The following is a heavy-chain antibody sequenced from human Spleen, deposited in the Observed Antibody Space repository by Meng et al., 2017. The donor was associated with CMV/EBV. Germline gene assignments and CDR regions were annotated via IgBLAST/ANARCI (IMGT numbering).Heavy chain of an antibody. CDR3: AKQTYWGSGAMDV. CDR2: IYSGGSST. Sequence: GGSLRLSCAASGFTFSSYAMSWVRQAPGKGLEWVSVIYSGGSSTYYADSVKGRFTIFRDNSKNTLYLQMNSLRAEDTAVYYCAKQTYWGSGAMDVWGQGTTVTVSS. V-gene: IGHV3-23*03. CDR1: GFTFSSYA. D-gene: IGHD7-27*01. J-gene: IGHJ6*02.